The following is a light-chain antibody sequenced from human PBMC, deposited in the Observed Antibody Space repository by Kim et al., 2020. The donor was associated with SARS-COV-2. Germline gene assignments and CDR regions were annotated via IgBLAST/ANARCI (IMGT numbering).Light chain of an antibody. CDR3: SSHSGV. J-gene: IGLJ3*02. V-gene: IGLV2-8*01. Sequence: SGSPGQSVTISCTGTSSDVGGYNYVSWYQQHPGKAPKLMIYEVSKRPSGVPDRFSGSKSGNTASLTVSGLQAEDEADYYCSSHSGVFGGGTQLTVL. CDR1: SSDVGGYNY. CDR2: EVS.